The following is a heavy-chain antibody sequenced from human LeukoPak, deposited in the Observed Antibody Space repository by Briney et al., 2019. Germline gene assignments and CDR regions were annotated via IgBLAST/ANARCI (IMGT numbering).Heavy chain of an antibody. D-gene: IGHD4-11*01. Sequence: PGGSLRLSCSASGFIFRNYWMHWVRQAPGKGPEWVSRINNDGKLVTYADSVKGRFTISRDSAKDTVCLQMNSLRVEDTALYYCVRGLGDVWGKGTLVTVSS. J-gene: IGHJ6*04. V-gene: IGHV3-74*01. CDR1: GFIFRNYW. CDR3: VRGLGDV. CDR2: INNDGKLV.